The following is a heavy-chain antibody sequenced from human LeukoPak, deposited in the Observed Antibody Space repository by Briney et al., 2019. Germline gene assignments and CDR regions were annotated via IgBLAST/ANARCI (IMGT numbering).Heavy chain of an antibody. V-gene: IGHV4-34*01. CDR3: ARGGSSGWYALYSLDY. CDR2: INHSGST. CDR1: GGSFSGYY. D-gene: IGHD6-19*01. Sequence: SETLSLTCAVYGGSFSGYYWSWIRQPPGKGLEWIGEINHSGSTNYNPSLKSRVTISVDTSKNQFSLKLSSVTAADTAVYYCARGGSSGWYALYSLDYWGQGTLVTVSS. J-gene: IGHJ4*02.